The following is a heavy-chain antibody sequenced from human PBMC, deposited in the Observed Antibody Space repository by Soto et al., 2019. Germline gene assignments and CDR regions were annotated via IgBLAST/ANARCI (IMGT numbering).Heavy chain of an antibody. CDR3: ARDPGTTSLYFDY. D-gene: IGHD1-7*01. Sequence: GGSLRLSCAASGFTFSSYAMHWVRQAPGKGLEWVAVISYDGSNKYYADSVKGRFTISRDNSKNTLYLQMNSLRAEDTAVYYCARDPGTTSLYFDYWGQGTLVTVSS. CDR1: GFTFSSYA. J-gene: IGHJ4*02. V-gene: IGHV3-30-3*01. CDR2: ISYDGSNK.